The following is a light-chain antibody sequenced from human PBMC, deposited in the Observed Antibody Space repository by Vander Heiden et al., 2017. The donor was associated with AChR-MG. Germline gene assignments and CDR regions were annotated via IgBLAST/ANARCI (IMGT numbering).Light chain of an antibody. Sequence: SYEVTQPPSVSVSPGQTASITCSGDKLGDKYACWYQQKPGQSPVLVIYQDSKRPSGIPERFSGSNSGNTATLTISGTQAMDEADYYCQAWASSTVVFGGGTKLTVL. CDR1: KLGDKY. J-gene: IGLJ2*01. CDR2: QDS. V-gene: IGLV3-1*01. CDR3: QAWASSTVV.